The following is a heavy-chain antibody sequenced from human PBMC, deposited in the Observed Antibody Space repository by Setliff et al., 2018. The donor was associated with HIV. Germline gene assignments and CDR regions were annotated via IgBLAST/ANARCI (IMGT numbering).Heavy chain of an antibody. CDR1: GITFINAA. CDR2: IYSGSSSA. J-gene: IGHJ6*03. D-gene: IGHD6-13*01. Sequence: PGGSLRLSCVTSGITFINAAMAWVRQAPGKGPEWISFIYSGSSSAVFADSVKGRFTISRDNSKNTLFLQMNSLRAEDTAVYFCARDQLAAPGSYYYYYYMDVWGKGTTVTVSS. CDR3: ARDQLAAPGSYYYYYYMDV. V-gene: IGHV3-23*03.